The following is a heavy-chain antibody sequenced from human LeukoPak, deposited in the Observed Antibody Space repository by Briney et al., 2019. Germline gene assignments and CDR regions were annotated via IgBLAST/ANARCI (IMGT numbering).Heavy chain of an antibody. V-gene: IGHV3-30*02. CDR1: GFTFSSYG. J-gene: IGHJ4*02. Sequence: GGSLRLSCAASGFTFSSYGMHWVRQAPGKGLEWVAFIRYDGSNKYYADSVKGRFTISRDNSKNTLYLQMNSLRAEDTAVYYFAKTVWFGELWIDYWGQGTLVTVSS. CDR2: IRYDGSNK. D-gene: IGHD3-10*01. CDR3: AKTVWFGELWIDY.